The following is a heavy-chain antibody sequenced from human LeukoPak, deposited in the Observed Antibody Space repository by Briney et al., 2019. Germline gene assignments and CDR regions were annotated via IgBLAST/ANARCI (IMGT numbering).Heavy chain of an antibody. CDR1: GGSFSGYY. V-gene: IGHV4-34*01. CDR3: TGELAGTTVHY. CDR2: IYHSGNT. Sequence: SETLSLTCAVYGGSFSGYYWSWIRQPPGKGLEWIGTIYHSGNTYYNPSLKSRVTISIDTSKNQFSLKLSSVTATDTALYYCTGELAGTTVHYWGQGTLVTVSS. D-gene: IGHD1-7*01. J-gene: IGHJ4*02.